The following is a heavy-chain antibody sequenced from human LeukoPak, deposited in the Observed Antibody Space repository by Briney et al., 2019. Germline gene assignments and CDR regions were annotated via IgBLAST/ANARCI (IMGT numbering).Heavy chain of an antibody. CDR3: AHRIFGSHYYDSSGYSDDAFDI. CDR1: GFSLSTSGVG. V-gene: IGHV2-5*02. J-gene: IGHJ3*02. CDR2: IYWDDDK. D-gene: IGHD3-22*01. Sequence: SGPTLVKPTQTLTLTCTFSGFSLSTSGVGVGWIRQPPGKALEWLALIYWDDDKRYSPSLKSRLTITKDTSKNQVVLTMTNMDPVDTATYYCAHRIFGSHYYDSSGYSDDAFDIWGQGTMVTVSS.